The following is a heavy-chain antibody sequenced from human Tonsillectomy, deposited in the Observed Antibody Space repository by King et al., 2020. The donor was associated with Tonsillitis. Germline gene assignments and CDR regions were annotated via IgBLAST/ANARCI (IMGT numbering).Heavy chain of an antibody. Sequence: QLVQSGGGVVQPGRHLRLSCAASGFAFSDCGMQWVRQAPGQGLDWVATISYDGRDKDYGDSVTCRFTISRDNSRRTLYLPVNSLRADDTAVYYCAKEGGAQYCSSASCSADYWGQGTLVTVSS. J-gene: IGHJ4*02. D-gene: IGHD2-2*01. CDR1: GFAFSDCG. V-gene: IGHV3-30*18. CDR3: AKEGGAQYCSSASCSADY. CDR2: ISYDGRDK.